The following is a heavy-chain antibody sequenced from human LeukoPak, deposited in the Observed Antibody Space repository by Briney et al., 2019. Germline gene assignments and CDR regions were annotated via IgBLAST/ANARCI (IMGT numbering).Heavy chain of an antibody. CDR1: GGSTSSYY. CDR3: ARGGYGGNYIDY. J-gene: IGHJ4*02. CDR2: IYYSGST. D-gene: IGHD4-23*01. Sequence: SETLSLTCTVSGGSTSSYYWSWIRQPPGKGLEWIGYIYYSGSTNYNPSLKSRVTISVDTSKNQLSLKLSSVTAADTAVYYCARGGYGGNYIDYWGQGTLVTVSS. V-gene: IGHV4-59*01.